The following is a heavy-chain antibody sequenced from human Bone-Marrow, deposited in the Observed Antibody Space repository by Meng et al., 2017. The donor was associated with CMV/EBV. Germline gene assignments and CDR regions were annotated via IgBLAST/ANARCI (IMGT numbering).Heavy chain of an antibody. D-gene: IGHD3-3*01. CDR3: VWSGRNYFFT. Sequence: SCVGSGFPFNDAWMAWVRQAPGKGLEWVGRIKSYGSGGTTDYAAPVKGRFAISRDDSTNTVYLQMNSLKVEDTAVYYCVWSGRNYFFTWGQGALVTVSS. V-gene: IGHV3-15*01. CDR1: GFPFNDAW. J-gene: IGHJ5*02. CDR2: IKSYGSGGTT.